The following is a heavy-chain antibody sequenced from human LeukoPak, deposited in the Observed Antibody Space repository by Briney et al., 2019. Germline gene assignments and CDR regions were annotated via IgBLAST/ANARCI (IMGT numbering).Heavy chain of an antibody. CDR3: ASGRGGRGGINYFDY. CDR1: GLTFRNYG. V-gene: IGHV3-33*01. CDR2: IYYDGSEK. Sequence: GGSLRLSCAVSGLTFRNYGMHWVRQAPGKGLEWVAIIYYDGSEKYYVDSVKGRFTISSDNSKNTLYLQMNSLRAEDTALYYCASGRGGRGGINYFDYWGQGTLVTVSS. D-gene: IGHD2-15*01. J-gene: IGHJ4*02.